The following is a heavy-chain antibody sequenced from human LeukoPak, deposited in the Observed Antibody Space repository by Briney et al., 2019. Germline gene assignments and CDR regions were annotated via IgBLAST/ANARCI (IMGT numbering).Heavy chain of an antibody. J-gene: IGHJ3*02. D-gene: IGHD5-24*01. CDR1: GGTFSSYA. CDR2: NIPTFGTA. V-gene: IGHV1-69*13. CDR3: AREMATIYPSKSFDI. Sequence: AASVKVSCKASGGTFSSYAISWVRQAPGQGLEWMGGNIPTFGTANYAQKFQGRVTITADESTSTAYMELSSLRSEDTAVYYCAREMATIYPSKSFDIWGQGTMVTVSS.